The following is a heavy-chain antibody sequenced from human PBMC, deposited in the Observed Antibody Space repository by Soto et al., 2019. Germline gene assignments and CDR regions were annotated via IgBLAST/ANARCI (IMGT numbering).Heavy chain of an antibody. Sequence: SETLSLTCTVSGGSIISGDYYWSWIREPPGKGLEWIGYIYYSGSTYYNPSLKSRVTISVDTSKNQFSLKLSSVTAADTAVYYCARAGLEWSYNWFDPWGQGTLVTVSS. CDR1: GGSIISGDYY. CDR2: IYYSGST. CDR3: ARAGLEWSYNWFDP. V-gene: IGHV4-30-4*01. D-gene: IGHD3-3*01. J-gene: IGHJ5*02.